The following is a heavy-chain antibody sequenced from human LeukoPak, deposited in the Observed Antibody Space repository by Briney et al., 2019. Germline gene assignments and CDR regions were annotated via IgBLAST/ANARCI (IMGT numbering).Heavy chain of an antibody. V-gene: IGHV1-2*02. Sequence: ASVKVSCKASGYTFTGYYMHWVRQAPGQGLEWMGWINPNSGGTNYAQKFQGRVTMTRDTSISTAYMELSRLRSEDTAVYYCAREGGSCSSTSCSLQYFDYWGQGTLVTVSS. D-gene: IGHD2-2*01. CDR3: AREGGSCSSTSCSLQYFDY. CDR1: GYTFTGYY. J-gene: IGHJ4*02. CDR2: INPNSGGT.